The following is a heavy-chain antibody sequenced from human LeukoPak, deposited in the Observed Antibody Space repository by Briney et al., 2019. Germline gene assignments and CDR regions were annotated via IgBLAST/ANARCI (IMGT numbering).Heavy chain of an antibody. CDR2: IIPIFGTA. J-gene: IGHJ6*02. Sequence: GASVKVSCKASGGTFSSYAISWVRQAPGQGLEWMGGIIPIFGTANYAQKFQGRVTITADESTSTAYMELSSLKASDTAMYYCARHGGEYSSSSGFYYYYGMDVWGQGTTVTVSS. V-gene: IGHV1-69*13. D-gene: IGHD6-6*01. CDR3: ARHGGEYSSSSGFYYYYGMDV. CDR1: GGTFSSYA.